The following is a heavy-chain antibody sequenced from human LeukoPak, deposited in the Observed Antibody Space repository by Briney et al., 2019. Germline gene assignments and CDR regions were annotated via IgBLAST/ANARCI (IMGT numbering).Heavy chain of an antibody. CDR2: GYYSGST. V-gene: IGHV4-39*07. Sequence: PSETLSLTCTVSGGSISSSSYYWGWIRQPPGKGLEWIGSGYYSGSTNYNPSLKSRVTISVDTPKNQFSLKLSSVTAADTAVYYCARDRIAAAGTHYYYYGMDVWGQGTTVTVSS. D-gene: IGHD6-13*01. J-gene: IGHJ6*02. CDR3: ARDRIAAAGTHYYYYGMDV. CDR1: GGSISSSSYY.